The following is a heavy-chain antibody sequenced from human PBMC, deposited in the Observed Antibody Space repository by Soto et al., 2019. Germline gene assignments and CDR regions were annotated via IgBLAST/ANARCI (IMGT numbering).Heavy chain of an antibody. CDR3: AREMATSGWFQNYCYLGMDV. CDR1: GFTFKDYY. V-gene: IGHV3-11*01. Sequence: AGGSLRLSCAASGFTFKDYYMSWIRQAPGRGLEWIAYISSRDRAMYADSVQGRFIISRDNANSSLFLQMNSLRADDTAVYYCAREMATSGWFQNYCYLGMDVWGQGTTVTVSS. J-gene: IGHJ6*02. CDR2: ISSRDRAM. D-gene: IGHD6-19*01.